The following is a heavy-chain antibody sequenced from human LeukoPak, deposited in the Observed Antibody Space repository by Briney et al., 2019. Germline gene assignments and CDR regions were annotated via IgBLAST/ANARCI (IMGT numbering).Heavy chain of an antibody. CDR3: AKMRTPTAHSGDAFDI. CDR2: ISYDGSNK. J-gene: IGHJ3*02. Sequence: GRSLRLSCAASGFTFSSYGMHWGRQAPGKGLEWVAVISYDGSNKYYADSVKGRFTISRDNSKNTLNLQMNSLRAEDTAVYYCAKMRTPTAHSGDAFDIWGQGTMVTVSS. D-gene: IGHD4-17*01. V-gene: IGHV3-30*18. CDR1: GFTFSSYG.